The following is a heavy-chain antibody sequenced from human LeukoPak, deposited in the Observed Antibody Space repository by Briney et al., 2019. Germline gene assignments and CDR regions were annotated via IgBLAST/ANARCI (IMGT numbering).Heavy chain of an antibody. CDR2: IYRSGSA. J-gene: IGHJ5*02. D-gene: IGHD3-3*01. CDR1: GASISNYY. Sequence: PSETLSLTCTVSGASISNYYWSWIRQPPGKGLEWIGYIYRSGSAKYNPSLISRLTISLDTSKNQFSLKLSSVTVADTAVYYWAGDFYVGFWSGYAHVGWFDPWGQGTLVTVSS. V-gene: IGHV4-59*12. CDR3: AGDFYVGFWSGYAHVGWFDP.